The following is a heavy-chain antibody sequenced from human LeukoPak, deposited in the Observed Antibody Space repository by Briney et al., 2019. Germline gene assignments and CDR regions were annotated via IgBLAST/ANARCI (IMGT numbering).Heavy chain of an antibody. CDR1: GFTFSSYA. J-gene: IGHJ4*02. CDR2: ISGSGGST. CDR3: AKGGSGSCLDY. Sequence: GGSLRLSCAASGFTFSSYAMGWVRQAPGKGLEWVSAISGSGGSTYYADSVKGRFTISRDNSKNTLHLQMNSLRAEDTAVYYCAKGGSGSCLDYWGQGTLVTVSS. V-gene: IGHV3-23*01. D-gene: IGHD3-10*01.